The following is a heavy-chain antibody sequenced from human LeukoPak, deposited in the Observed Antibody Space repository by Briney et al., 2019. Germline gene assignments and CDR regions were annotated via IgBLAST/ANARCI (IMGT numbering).Heavy chain of an antibody. CDR3: AKAQGAAGSNWFDP. J-gene: IGHJ5*02. CDR1: GFTFSSYA. D-gene: IGHD6-13*01. CDR2: ISASGGST. Sequence: GGSLRLSCAASGFTFSSYAMSWVRQAPGKGLEWVSAISASGGSTYYADSVKGRFTISRDNSKNTLYLQMNSLRAEDTAVYYCAKAQGAAGSNWFDPWGQGTLVTVSS. V-gene: IGHV3-23*01.